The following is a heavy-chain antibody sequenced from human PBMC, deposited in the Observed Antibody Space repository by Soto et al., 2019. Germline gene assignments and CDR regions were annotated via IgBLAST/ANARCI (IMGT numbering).Heavy chain of an antibody. J-gene: IGHJ4*02. CDR3: ARRQQWLAGYFDY. D-gene: IGHD6-19*01. CDR1: GDSISSSGFY. Sequence: SETLSLTCAVSGDSISSSGFYWGWIRQPPGKGLEWIGSIYYSGSTYYNPSLKSRVTISVDTSKSQFSLKMRSVTAADTAVYYCARRQQWLAGYFDYWGQGTLVTVSS. V-gene: IGHV4-39*01. CDR2: IYYSGST.